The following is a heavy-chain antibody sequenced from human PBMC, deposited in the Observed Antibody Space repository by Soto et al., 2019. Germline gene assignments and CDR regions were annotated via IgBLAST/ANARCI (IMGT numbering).Heavy chain of an antibody. Sequence: GGSLRLSCAASGFTFSSYAMHWVRQAPGKGLEWVAVISYDGSNKYYADSVKGRFTISRDNSKNTLYLQMNSLRAEDTAVYYCARGRLGSSWDLYYYYYYGMDVWGQGTTVTVSS. CDR2: ISYDGSNK. CDR1: GFTFSSYA. CDR3: ARGRLGSSWDLYYYYYYGMDV. D-gene: IGHD6-13*01. V-gene: IGHV3-30-3*01. J-gene: IGHJ6*02.